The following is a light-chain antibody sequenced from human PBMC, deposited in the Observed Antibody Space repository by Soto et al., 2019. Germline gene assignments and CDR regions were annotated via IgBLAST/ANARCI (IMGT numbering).Light chain of an antibody. V-gene: IGKV1-33*01. CDR2: DAS. J-gene: IGKJ4*01. Sequence: DIQMTQSPSSLSASVGDRVTITCQASQDIKNYLNWYQQKSGKAPKLLIYDASDLETGVPSRFSGSGSGTDFTFTINSLQPEDIATYYWRRVDKLPPRVGAETKVDIK. CDR3: RRVDKLPPR. CDR1: QDIKNY.